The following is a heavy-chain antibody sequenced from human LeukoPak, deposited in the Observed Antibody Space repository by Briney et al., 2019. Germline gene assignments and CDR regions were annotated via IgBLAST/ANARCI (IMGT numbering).Heavy chain of an antibody. J-gene: IGHJ6*02. V-gene: IGHV4-59*08. CDR1: GGSINRYY. CDR2: IYYSGSP. D-gene: IGHD6-19*01. Sequence: SETLSLTCTVSGGSINRYYWSWIRQPPGKGLEWVGYIYYSGSPTYNPSLKSRVAISIHTSKKHFSLKLSSVTAADAAVYYCARSIVVAGFVSDYYYYGMDVWGQGTTVTVSS. CDR3: ARSIVVAGFVSDYYYYGMDV.